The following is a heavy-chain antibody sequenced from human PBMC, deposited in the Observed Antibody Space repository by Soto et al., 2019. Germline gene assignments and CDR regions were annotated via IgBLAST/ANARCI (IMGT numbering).Heavy chain of an antibody. V-gene: IGHV1-3*01. J-gene: IGHJ6*02. CDR1: GYTFTRYA. CDR3: RRGGCVGVGDYTTGGMDV. D-gene: IGHD2-21*01. CDR2: INAGNGNT. Sequence: QVQLVQSGAEVKKPGASVKVSCKASGYTFTRYAMHWVRQAPGQRLEWMGWINAGNGNTKYLQKLQGRVTITRDTTASTCYMEGRKLRSEDTAVYYGRRGGCVGVGDYTTGGMDVWGQGTTVTVSS.